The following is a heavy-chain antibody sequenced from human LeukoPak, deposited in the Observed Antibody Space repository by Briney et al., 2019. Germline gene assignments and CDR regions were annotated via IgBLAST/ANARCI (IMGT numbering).Heavy chain of an antibody. CDR1: GVSISSGGYY. CDR3: ARTLKYYYDSSGYYVDY. CDR2: IYYSGST. D-gene: IGHD3-22*01. Sequence: PSETLSLTCTVSGVSISSGGYYWSWIRQHPGKGLEWIGYIYYSGSTYYNPSLKSRVTISVDTSKNQFSLKLSSVTAADTAVYYCARTLKYYYDSSGYYVDYWGQGTLVTVSS. V-gene: IGHV4-31*03. J-gene: IGHJ4*02.